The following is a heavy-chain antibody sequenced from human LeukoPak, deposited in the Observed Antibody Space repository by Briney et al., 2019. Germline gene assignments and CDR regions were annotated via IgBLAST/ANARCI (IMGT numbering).Heavy chain of an antibody. V-gene: IGHV3-7*01. Sequence: GGSLRLSCAASGFTFSSYWMSWVRQAPGKGLEWVANIKQDGSEKYCVDSVKGRFTISRDNAKNSLYLQMNSLRAEDTAVFYCARDGVQLWSPYYMDVWGKGTTVTVSS. CDR1: GFTFSSYW. CDR2: IKQDGSEK. D-gene: IGHD5-18*01. J-gene: IGHJ6*03. CDR3: ARDGVQLWSPYYMDV.